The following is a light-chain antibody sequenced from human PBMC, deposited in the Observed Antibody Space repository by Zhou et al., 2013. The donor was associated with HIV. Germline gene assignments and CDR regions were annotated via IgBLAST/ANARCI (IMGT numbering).Light chain of an antibody. CDR3: QQYNSYPYT. CDR2: AAS. Sequence: DIQMTQSPSSLSASVGDRVTITCRASQSISNYLNWYQQKPGKPPNLLIYAASSLQFGVPSRFSGSGSGTEFTLTISSLQPDDFATYYCQQYNSYPYTFGQGTKLEIK. V-gene: IGKV1-16*01. J-gene: IGKJ2*01. CDR1: QSISNY.